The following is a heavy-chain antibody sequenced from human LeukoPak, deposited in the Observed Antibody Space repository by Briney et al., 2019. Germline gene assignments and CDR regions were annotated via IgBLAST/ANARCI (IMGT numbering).Heavy chain of an antibody. J-gene: IGHJ4*02. D-gene: IGHD2-8*01. CDR2: IIPIFGTA. CDR1: GGTFSSYA. CDR3: ARDSTDIVLIGVMYYFDY. Sequence: SVKVSFKASGGTFSSYAISWVRQAPGQGLEWMGGIIPIFGTANYAQKFQGRVTITTDESTSTAYMELSSLRSEDAAVYYCARDSTDIVLIGVMYYFDYWGQGTLVTVSS. V-gene: IGHV1-69*05.